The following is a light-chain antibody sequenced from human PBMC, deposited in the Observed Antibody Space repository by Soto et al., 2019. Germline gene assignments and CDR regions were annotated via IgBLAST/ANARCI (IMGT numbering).Light chain of an antibody. J-gene: IGLJ2*01. CDR1: SSDVGDHNS. Sequence: QSALTQPASESGSPGQSITISCTGTSSDVGDHNSVSWYQQQPGKAPKLMIYAVSNRPSGVSNRFSGSKSGNTASLTISGLQAEDEADYYCGSYTTSITVIFGGGTKLTVL. CDR3: GSYTTSITVI. V-gene: IGLV2-14*03. CDR2: AVS.